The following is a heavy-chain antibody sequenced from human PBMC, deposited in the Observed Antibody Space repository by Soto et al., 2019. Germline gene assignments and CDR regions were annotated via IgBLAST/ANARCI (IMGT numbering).Heavy chain of an antibody. CDR1: DGYISSGDSY. CDR3: AREAIGQHTPVAHLDY. Sequence: PSETLSHTCTVSDGYISSGDSYWSWDRQPPGKGLEWIGYIFYSGSTFYNPSLKSRVTITVDTSKNQFSLKLSSVTAADTAVYYCAREAIGQHTPVAHLDYWGQGTLVTVSS. D-gene: IGHD6-13*01. CDR2: IFYSGST. J-gene: IGHJ4*02. V-gene: IGHV4-30-4*01.